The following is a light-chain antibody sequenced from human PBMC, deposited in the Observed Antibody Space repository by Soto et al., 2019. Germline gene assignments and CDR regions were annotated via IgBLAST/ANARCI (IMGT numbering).Light chain of an antibody. CDR1: QSISPW. CDR3: QQYRSRPYT. J-gene: IGKJ2*01. Sequence: DIQMTQSPSTLSAYVGERVTITCRASQSISPWLAWYQKKPGKAPNLLIYRASNLQTGVPSRFSGSGSGTEFTLTINSLHPDDFATYYCQQYRSRPYTFGQGTKLEIE. V-gene: IGKV1-5*03. CDR2: RAS.